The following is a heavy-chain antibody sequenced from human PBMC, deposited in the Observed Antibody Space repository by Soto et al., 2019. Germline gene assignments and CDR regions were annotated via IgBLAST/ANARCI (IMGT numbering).Heavy chain of an antibody. CDR1: GGSISSGGYY. Sequence: PSETLSLTCTVSGGSISSGGYYWSWIRQHPGKGLEWIGYIYYSGSTYYNPSLKSRVTLSVDTSKNQFSLKLSSVTAADTAVYYCARIEMTDDAFDIWGQGTMVTVSS. CDR3: ARIEMTDDAFDI. J-gene: IGHJ3*02. CDR2: IYYSGST. V-gene: IGHV4-31*03.